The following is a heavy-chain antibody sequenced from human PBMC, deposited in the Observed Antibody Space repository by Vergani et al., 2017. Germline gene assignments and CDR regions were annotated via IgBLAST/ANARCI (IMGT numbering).Heavy chain of an antibody. J-gene: IGHJ4*02. V-gene: IGHV3-48*01. CDR2: ISGTGTTI. D-gene: IGHD2/OR15-2a*01. Sequence: EVQLVESGGGLVRPGRSLRLSCAASGFVFYSYNMNWVRQAPGNGLEWVSYISGTGTTIHYADSVKGRFTVTRDNGKSLLYLEMNNLRVEDTAVYYCVRDRKYFSGEVANFDNWGQGTLVTVSS. CDR3: VRDRKYFSGEVANFDN. CDR1: GFVFYSYN.